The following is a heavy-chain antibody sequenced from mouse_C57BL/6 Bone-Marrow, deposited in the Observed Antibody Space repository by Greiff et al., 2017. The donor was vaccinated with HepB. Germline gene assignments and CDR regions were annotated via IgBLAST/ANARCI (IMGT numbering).Heavy chain of an antibody. CDR1: GYTFTSYW. CDR3: AIRGAFITTVVAPSYWYFDV. V-gene: IGHV1-74*01. J-gene: IGHJ1*03. D-gene: IGHD1-1*01. Sequence: QVQLQQPGAELVKPGASVKVSCKASGYTFTSYWMHWVKQRPGQGLEWMGRIHPSDSDTNYNQKFKGKATLTVDKSSSTAYMQLSSLTSEDSAVYYGAIRGAFITTVVAPSYWYFDVWGTGTTVTVSS. CDR2: IHPSDSDT.